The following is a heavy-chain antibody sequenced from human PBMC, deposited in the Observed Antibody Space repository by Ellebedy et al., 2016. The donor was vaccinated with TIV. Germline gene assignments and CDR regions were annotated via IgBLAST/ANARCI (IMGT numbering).Heavy chain of an antibody. V-gene: IGHV3-11*06. CDR3: ARAPLYASHYYYMDL. J-gene: IGHJ6*03. Sequence: GGSLRLSXAASGFTSSDHFMSWIRQSPAKGLEWVSYISGTTNYAKYADSVKGRFTVSRDNAKNTLYLQMSSLRVEDTAVYYCARAPLYASHYYYMDLWGEGTTVTV. D-gene: IGHD2/OR15-2a*01. CDR1: GFTSSDHF. CDR2: ISGTTNYA.